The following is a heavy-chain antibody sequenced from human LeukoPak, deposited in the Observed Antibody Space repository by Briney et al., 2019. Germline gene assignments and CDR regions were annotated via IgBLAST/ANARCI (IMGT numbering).Heavy chain of an antibody. D-gene: IGHD4-17*01. CDR2: INPNSGGT. J-gene: IGHJ6*03. CDR3: ARALASTVTHYYYYYMDV. V-gene: IGHV1-2*02. Sequence: ASVNVSCKASGYTFTGYYMHWVRQAPGQGLEWMGGINPNSGGTNYAQKFQGRVTMTRDTSISTAYMELSRLRSDDTAVYYCARALASTVTHYYYYYMDVWGKGTTVTVSS. CDR1: GYTFTGYY.